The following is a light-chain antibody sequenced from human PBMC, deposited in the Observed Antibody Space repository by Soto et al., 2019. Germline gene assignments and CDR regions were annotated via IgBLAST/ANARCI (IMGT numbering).Light chain of an antibody. Sequence: DIQMTQSPSSLSASVGDRVTITCRASQSVSIYVNWYQQKPGKAPILLIYASSSLQTGVPSRFSGSGSGTEFTLTISSVQPDDFASYYCQHYNSYGTFGQGTKV. J-gene: IGKJ1*01. V-gene: IGKV1-5*01. CDR2: ASS. CDR3: QHYNSYGT. CDR1: QSVSIY.